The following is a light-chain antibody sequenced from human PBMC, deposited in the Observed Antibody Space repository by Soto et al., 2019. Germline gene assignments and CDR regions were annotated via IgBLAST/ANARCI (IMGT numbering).Light chain of an antibody. CDR3: QPSARTTKT. Sequence: DIVMTQSPECLAVSLGETAAIKCKSSQSLFYSANNKNFLGWYQQQPGQPPKMIIYWASTRESGVPERFSGSGSGTDFPLPIRSPQAEDVAVYYCQPSARTTKTFGQGTKV. CDR2: WAS. V-gene: IGKV4-1*01. CDR1: QSLFYSANNKNF. J-gene: IGKJ1*01.